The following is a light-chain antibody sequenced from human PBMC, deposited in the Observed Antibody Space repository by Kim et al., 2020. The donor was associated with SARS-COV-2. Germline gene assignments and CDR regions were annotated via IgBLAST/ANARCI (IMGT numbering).Light chain of an antibody. V-gene: IGLV2-8*01. CDR3: SSYAGSNKYV. J-gene: IGLJ1*01. CDR1: SDDVGGFNF. Sequence: GQSVTISCTGTSDDVGGFNFVAWYQQHPGKAPKLIIFEVSKRPSGVPDRFSGFKSGNTASLTVSGLRIEDEADYFCSSYAGSNKYVFGTGTKVTVL. CDR2: EVS.